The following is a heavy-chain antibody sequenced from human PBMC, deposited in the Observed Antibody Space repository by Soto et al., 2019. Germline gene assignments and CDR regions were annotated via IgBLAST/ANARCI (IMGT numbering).Heavy chain of an antibody. CDR3: ARARYTKYDYDY. V-gene: IGHV1-8*01. Sequence: ASVKVSCKTSGYTFTSCYIHWVRQATGQGLEWMGRMNLNNGNASYAQKFQGRVTMTRNTSISTAYMELSSLRSEDTAVYYCARARYTKYDYDYWGQGTLVTVSS. D-gene: IGHD5-12*01. J-gene: IGHJ4*02. CDR1: GYTFTSCY. CDR2: MNLNNGNA.